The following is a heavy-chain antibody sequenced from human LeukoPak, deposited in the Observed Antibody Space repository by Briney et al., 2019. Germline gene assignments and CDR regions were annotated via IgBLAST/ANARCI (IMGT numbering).Heavy chain of an antibody. Sequence: GGSLRLSCAASGFTFSSYAMHWVRQAPGKGLEWVAVISYDGSNKYYADSVKGRFAISRDNSKNTLYLQMNSLRAEDTAVYYCARGGILDYWGQGTLVTVSS. CDR2: ISYDGSNK. V-gene: IGHV3-30*09. J-gene: IGHJ4*02. CDR1: GFTFSSYA. CDR3: ARGGILDY.